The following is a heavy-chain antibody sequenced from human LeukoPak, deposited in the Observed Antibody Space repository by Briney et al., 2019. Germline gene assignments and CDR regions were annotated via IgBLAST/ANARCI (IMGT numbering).Heavy chain of an antibody. CDR1: GGSITNYY. CDR3: AREATTYEYFQH. J-gene: IGHJ1*01. Sequence: SETLSLTCTVSGGSITNYYWSWIRQPPGKGLEWIGYIYYSGSTYYNPSLKSRVTISVDTSKNQFSLKLSSVTAADTAVYYCAREATTYEYFQHWGQGTLVTVSS. V-gene: IGHV4-59*12. D-gene: IGHD1-26*01. CDR2: IYYSGST.